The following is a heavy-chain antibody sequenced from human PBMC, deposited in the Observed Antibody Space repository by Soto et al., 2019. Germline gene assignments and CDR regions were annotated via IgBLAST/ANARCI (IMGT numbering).Heavy chain of an antibody. J-gene: IGHJ4*02. Sequence: HPGGSLRLSCAASGFTFSNYWMSWVRQAPGKGLEWVANIKYDGGEKYYVDSVKGRFTISRDNAKNSLYLQMNSLRAEDTAVYYCARDCYSGSGSYYTPLFECWGQGTLVTVSS. D-gene: IGHD3-10*01. CDR1: GFTFSNYW. V-gene: IGHV3-7*01. CDR3: ARDCYSGSGSYYTPLFEC. CDR2: IKYDGGEK.